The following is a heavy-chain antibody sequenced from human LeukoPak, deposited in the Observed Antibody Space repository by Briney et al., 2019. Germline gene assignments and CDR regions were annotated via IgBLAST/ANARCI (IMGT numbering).Heavy chain of an antibody. CDR3: ARGMYVWGSYSDY. J-gene: IGHJ4*02. V-gene: IGHV3-21*01. D-gene: IGHD3-16*01. CDR2: INSSSSYI. Sequence: PGGSVRLSCAASGFTFSSYSMNWVRQPPGKGLEWVSSINSSSSYIYYQDSAKGRFTISRSNAKKPLHPQMNSLRRGDPAVLYLARGMYVWGSYSDYWVQGTLVTVSS. CDR1: GFTFSSYS.